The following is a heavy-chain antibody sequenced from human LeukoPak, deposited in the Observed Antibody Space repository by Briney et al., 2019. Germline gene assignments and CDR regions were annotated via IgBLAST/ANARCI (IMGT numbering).Heavy chain of an antibody. CDR1: GDSVSSNSAA. CDR3: AREIEAQTTYCAFDI. D-gene: IGHD2-21*01. J-gene: IGHJ3*02. CDR2: TYYRSKWFF. V-gene: IGHV6-1*01. Sequence: SQTLSLTCAISGDSVSSNSAAWNWIRQSPSRGLEWLGRTYYRSKWFFNYEVSVRSRISINPDTSKNQFSLQLNSVTPEDTAVYFCAREIEAQTTYCAFDIWGQGTMVTVSS.